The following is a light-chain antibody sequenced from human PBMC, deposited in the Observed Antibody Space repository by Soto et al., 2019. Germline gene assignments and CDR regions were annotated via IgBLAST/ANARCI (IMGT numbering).Light chain of an antibody. V-gene: IGLV4-69*01. CDR2: LNSDGSH. CDR1: SGHSTYA. Sequence: QPVLTQSPSASASLGASVKLTCTLSSGHSTYAIAWHQQQPEKGPRYLMKLNSDGSHRKGDGIPDRFSGSSSGAERYLTISSLQSEDEADYYCQTWDTGIRVIFGGGTKLTVL. CDR3: QTWDTGIRVI. J-gene: IGLJ2*01.